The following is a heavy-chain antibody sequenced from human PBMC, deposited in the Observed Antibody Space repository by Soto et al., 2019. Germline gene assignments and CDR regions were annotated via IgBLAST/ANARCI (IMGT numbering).Heavy chain of an antibody. J-gene: IGHJ6*02. CDR3: ARPSSSSFAYYYYGMDV. CDR2: ISYDGSNK. D-gene: IGHD6-6*01. V-gene: IGHV3-30-3*01. CDR1: GFTFSSYA. Sequence: GGSLRLSCAASGFTFSSYAMPWARQAPGKGLEWVAVISYDGSNKYYADSVKGRFTISRDNSKNTLYLQMNSLRAEDTAVYYCARPSSSSFAYYYYGMDVWGQGTTVTGSS.